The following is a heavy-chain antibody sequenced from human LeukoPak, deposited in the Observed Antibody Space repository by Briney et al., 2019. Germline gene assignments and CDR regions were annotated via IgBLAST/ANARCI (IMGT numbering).Heavy chain of an antibody. J-gene: IGHJ4*02. CDR3: AKNGRDDHDKYFFDF. V-gene: IGHV3-23*01. D-gene: IGHD3-9*01. Sequence: GGSLRLSCAGSGFIFRNYAMSWVRQAPGMGLEWVSAISGSGVGTNYADSVKGRFPIPRDNPKNTLYLQMNSLRAEDTAVYYCAKNGRDDHDKYFFDFWGQGTQVTVSS. CDR1: GFIFRNYA. CDR2: ISGSGVGT.